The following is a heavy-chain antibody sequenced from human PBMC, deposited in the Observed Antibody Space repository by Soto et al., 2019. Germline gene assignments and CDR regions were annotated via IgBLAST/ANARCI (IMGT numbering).Heavy chain of an antibody. CDR2: INHSGST. Sequence: SETLSLTCAVYGGSFSCYYWSWIRQPPGKGLEWIGEINHSGSTNYNPPLKSRVTISVDTSKNQFSLKLSSVTAADTAVYYCARGPGGNYGMDVWGQGTTVTVSS. V-gene: IGHV4-34*01. CDR3: ARGPGGNYGMDV. D-gene: IGHD3-16*01. CDR1: GGSFSCYY. J-gene: IGHJ6*02.